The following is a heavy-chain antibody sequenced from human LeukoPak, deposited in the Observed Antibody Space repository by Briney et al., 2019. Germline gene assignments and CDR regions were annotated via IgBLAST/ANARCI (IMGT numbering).Heavy chain of an antibody. CDR3: AGHHPRNTVDF. CDR1: GGSISSYY. D-gene: IGHD2/OR15-2a*01. Sequence: PSETLSLTCTVSGGSISSYYWSWIRQPPGKGLEWIAYISDIGSINYNPSLKSRVTISLETSKNQFSLKLSSVTAADTAVYYCAGHHPRNTVDFWGQGTLVTVSS. CDR2: ISDIGSI. V-gene: IGHV4-59*08. J-gene: IGHJ4*02.